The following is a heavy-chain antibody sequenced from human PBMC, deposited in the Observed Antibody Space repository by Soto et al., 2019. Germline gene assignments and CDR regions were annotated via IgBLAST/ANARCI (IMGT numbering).Heavy chain of an antibody. J-gene: IGHJ4*02. CDR2: INAGNGNT. V-gene: IGHV1-3*01. CDR1: GYTFTSYA. D-gene: IGHD3-22*01. Sequence: GASVKVSCKASGYTFTSYAMHWVRQAPGQRLEWMGWINAGNGNTKYSQKFQGRVTITRDTSASTAYMELSSLRSEDTAVYYCARDGGYYDSSGLGYWGQGTLVTVSS. CDR3: ARDGGYYDSSGLGY.